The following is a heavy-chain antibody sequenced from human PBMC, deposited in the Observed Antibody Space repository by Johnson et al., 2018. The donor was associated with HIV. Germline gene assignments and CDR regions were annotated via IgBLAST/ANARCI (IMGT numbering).Heavy chain of an antibody. D-gene: IGHD6-19*01. CDR2: ISYDGSNK. V-gene: IGHV3-30*19. CDR3: ARDHSSGPDAFDI. J-gene: IGHJ3*02. Sequence: VQLVESGGGVVQPGGSLRLSCAASGFTFSSYGMHWVRQAPGKGLEWVAFISYDGSNKYYADSEKGRFTISRDNSKNTLYLQMNSLRAEDTAVFYCARDHSSGPDAFDIWGQGTMVTVSS. CDR1: GFTFSSYG.